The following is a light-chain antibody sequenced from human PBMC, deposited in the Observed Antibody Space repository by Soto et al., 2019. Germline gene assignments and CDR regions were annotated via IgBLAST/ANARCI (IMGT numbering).Light chain of an antibody. CDR2: AAS. CDR1: QAINNY. CDR3: QRYNNGPPVT. J-gene: IGKJ3*01. V-gene: IGKV1-27*01. Sequence: DTQMTQSPSSLSASVGDRVTITCRASQAINNYLAWYQQKPGKPPKLLIYAASTLQSGVPSRFSGGGSGTDFTLTINSLQPEDVATYYCQRYNNGPPVTFGPGTKV.